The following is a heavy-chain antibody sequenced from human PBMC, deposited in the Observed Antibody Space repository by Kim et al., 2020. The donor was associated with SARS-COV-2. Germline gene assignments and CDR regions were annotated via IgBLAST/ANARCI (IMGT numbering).Heavy chain of an antibody. CDR1: GFTFDDYA. V-gene: IGHV3-43*02. D-gene: IGHD6-13*01. CDR2: ISGDGGST. Sequence: GGSLRLSCAASGFTFDDYAMHWVRQAPGKGLEWVSLISGDGGSTYYADAVKGRFTISRDNSKNSLYLQMNSLRTEDTALYYCAKDIRGGGSSWYMLVYYYYYMDVWGKGTTVTVSS. CDR3: AKDIRGGGSSWYMLVYYYYYMDV. J-gene: IGHJ6*03.